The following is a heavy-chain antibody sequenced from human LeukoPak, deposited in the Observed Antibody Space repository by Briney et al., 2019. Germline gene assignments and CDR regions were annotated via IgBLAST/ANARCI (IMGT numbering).Heavy chain of an antibody. J-gene: IGHJ4*02. V-gene: IGHV3-23*01. D-gene: IGHD2-15*01. CDR3: AKRYCSGSSCTLFDY. CDR1: GFTFSSYA. Sequence: PGGSLRLSCVASGFTFSSYAMTWVRQAPGKGLEWVSLISASGSSAYYTDSVKGRFTISRDNSENTLYLQMNSLTAEDTAVYYCAKRYCSGSSCTLFDYWGQGTLVTVSP. CDR2: ISASGSSA.